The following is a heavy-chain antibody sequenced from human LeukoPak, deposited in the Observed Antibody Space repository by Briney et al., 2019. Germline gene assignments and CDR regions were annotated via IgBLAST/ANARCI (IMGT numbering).Heavy chain of an antibody. CDR3: ARDPYCGGDCYPGPFDP. J-gene: IGHJ5*02. CDR2: ISAYNGNT. Sequence: GASVKVSCKASGYTFTSYGISWVRQAPGQGLEWMGWISAYNGNTNYAQKLQGRVTMTTDTSTSTAYMELRSLRSDDTAVYYCARDPYCGGDCYPGPFDPWGQGTLVTVSS. CDR1: GYTFTSYG. D-gene: IGHD2-21*02. V-gene: IGHV1-18*01.